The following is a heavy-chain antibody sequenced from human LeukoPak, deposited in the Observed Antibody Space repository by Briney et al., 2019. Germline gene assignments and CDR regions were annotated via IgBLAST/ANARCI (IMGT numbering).Heavy chain of an antibody. D-gene: IGHD3-10*01. CDR1: GYYFSNYG. Sequence: ASVKFSCKASGYYFSNYGISWVRQATGPGPEWMGWISVYNGNTKYAQKFHGRVTLTTDTSTSTAYMELRSLRSDDTAVYYCTKSDHYYGSGSPPNWFDPWGEGTLVSVSS. V-gene: IGHV1-18*01. CDR3: TKSDHYYGSGSPPNWFDP. CDR2: ISVYNGNT. J-gene: IGHJ5*02.